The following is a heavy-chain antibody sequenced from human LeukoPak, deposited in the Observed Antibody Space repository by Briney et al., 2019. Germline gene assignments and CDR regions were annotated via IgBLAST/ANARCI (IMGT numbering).Heavy chain of an antibody. CDR3: ARERKTQRRRLTMIGHFDY. D-gene: IGHD3-22*01. J-gene: IGHJ4*02. V-gene: IGHV4-4*07. CDR1: GSSISSYY. Sequence: SETLSLTCTVSGSSISSYYWSWIRQPAGKGLEWIGRIYTSGSTNYNPSLKSRVTMSVDTSKNQFSLKLSSVTAADTAVYYCARERKTQRRRLTMIGHFDYWGQGTLVTVSS. CDR2: IYTSGST.